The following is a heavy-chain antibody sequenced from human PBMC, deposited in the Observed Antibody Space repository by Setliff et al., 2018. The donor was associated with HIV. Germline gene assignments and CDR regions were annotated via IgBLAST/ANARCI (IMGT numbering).Heavy chain of an antibody. CDR3: GRTMTYYYLCMDV. Sequence: SETLSLTCTVSGDSISSSTYYWGWIRQPPGRGLEWIGSIFYTGFTYYNPSLKSRLTTSIDKSKNQVSLELSSVTAADTAVYYCGRTMTYYYLCMDVWGNGTAVTVSS. J-gene: IGHJ6*03. CDR1: GDSISSSTYY. V-gene: IGHV4-39*07. CDR2: IFYTGFT.